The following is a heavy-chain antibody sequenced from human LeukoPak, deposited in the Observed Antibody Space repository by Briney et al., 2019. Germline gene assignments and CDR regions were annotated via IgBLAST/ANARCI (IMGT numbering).Heavy chain of an antibody. CDR3: ARAAAAILVNY. CDR1: GGSLSSGDYY. Sequence: SETLSLTCTVSGGSLSSGDYYWSWIRQPPGKGLEWIGYIYYSGSTYYNPSLKSRVTISVDTSKNQFSLKLSSVTAADTAVYYCARAAAAILVNYWGQGTLVTVSS. D-gene: IGHD6-13*01. V-gene: IGHV4-30-4*01. CDR2: IYYSGST. J-gene: IGHJ4*02.